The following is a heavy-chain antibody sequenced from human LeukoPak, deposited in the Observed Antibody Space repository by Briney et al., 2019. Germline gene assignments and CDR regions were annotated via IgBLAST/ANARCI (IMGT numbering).Heavy chain of an antibody. CDR2: ISSSSSYI. CDR1: GFTFSSYS. Sequence: GGSLRLSCAASGFTFSSYSMNWVRQAPGKGLEWVSSISSSSSYIYYADSVKGRFTISRDNAKNSLYLQMNSLRAEDTAVYYRARDLLYYYDSSATDYWGQGTLVTVSS. J-gene: IGHJ4*02. V-gene: IGHV3-21*01. CDR3: ARDLLYYYDSSATDY. D-gene: IGHD3-22*01.